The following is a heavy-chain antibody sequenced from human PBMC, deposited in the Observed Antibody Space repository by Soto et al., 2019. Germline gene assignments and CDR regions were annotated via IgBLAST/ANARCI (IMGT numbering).Heavy chain of an antibody. CDR1: GFTVSSNY. V-gene: IGHV3-53*01. CDR3: ARDHAYSHWYFDL. D-gene: IGHD4-4*01. Sequence: EVQLVESGGGLIQPGGSLRLSCAASGFTVSSNYMSWVRQAPGKGLEWVSVIYSGGSTYYADSVKGRFTISRDNSKHTRYLQMNSLRAEDTAVYYCARDHAYSHWYFDLWGRGTLVTVSS. CDR2: IYSGGST. J-gene: IGHJ2*01.